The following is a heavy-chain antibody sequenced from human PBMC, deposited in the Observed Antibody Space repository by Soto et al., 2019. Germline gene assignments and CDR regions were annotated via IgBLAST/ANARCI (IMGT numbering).Heavy chain of an antibody. D-gene: IGHD3-10*01. CDR3: AKDIGSFGELLDVAFDI. CDR2: ISWNSGSI. CDR1: GFTFDDYA. V-gene: IGHV3-9*01. J-gene: IGHJ3*02. Sequence: EVQLVESGGGLVQPGRSLRLSCAASGFTFDDYAMHWVRQAPGKGLEWVSGISWNSGSIGYADSVKGRFTFSRDNAKNSLYLQMNSLRAEDTALYYCAKDIGSFGELLDVAFDIWGQGTMVTVSS.